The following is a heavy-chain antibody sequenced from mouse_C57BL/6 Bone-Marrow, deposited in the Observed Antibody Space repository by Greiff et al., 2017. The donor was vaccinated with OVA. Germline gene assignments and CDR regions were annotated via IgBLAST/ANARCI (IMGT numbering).Heavy chain of an antibody. CDR2: ISSGGSYT. CDR3: ARRSFYWYFDV. Sequence: EVQRVESGGDLVKPGGSLKLSCAASGFTFSSYGMSWVRQTPDKRLEWVATISSGGSYTYYPDSVKGRFTISRDNAKNTLYLQMSSLKSEDTAMYYCARRSFYWYFDVWGTGTTVTVSS. J-gene: IGHJ1*03. V-gene: IGHV5-6*01. CDR1: GFTFSSYG.